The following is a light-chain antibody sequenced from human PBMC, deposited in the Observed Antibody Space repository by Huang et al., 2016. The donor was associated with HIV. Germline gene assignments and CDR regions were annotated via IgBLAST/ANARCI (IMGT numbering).Light chain of an antibody. CDR2: AAS. V-gene: IGKV1-17*03. CDR1: QAISNY. J-gene: IGKJ1*01. Sequence: DIQMTQSPSAMSASVGDKVTITCRASQAISNYLVCFQQKPGRAPKRLIYAASSLQSGVPSRFSGSGYGTKFTLTISSLQPEDFATYYCLQHHAYPRTFGPGTKVEVK. CDR3: LQHHAYPRT.